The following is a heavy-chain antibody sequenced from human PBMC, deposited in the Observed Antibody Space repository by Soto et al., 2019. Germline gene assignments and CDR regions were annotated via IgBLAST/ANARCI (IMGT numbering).Heavy chain of an antibody. CDR3: ARDVMGDGWFDP. CDR2: IYYSGST. J-gene: IGHJ5*02. Sequence: PSETLSLTCSVSGGSVSSGSYYWSWIRQPPGKGLEWIGYIYYSGSTNYNPSLKSRVTISVDTSKNQFSLKLSSVTAADTAVYYCARDVMGDGWFDPWGQGTLVTVSS. V-gene: IGHV4-61*01. CDR1: GGSVSSGSYY. D-gene: IGHD3-16*01.